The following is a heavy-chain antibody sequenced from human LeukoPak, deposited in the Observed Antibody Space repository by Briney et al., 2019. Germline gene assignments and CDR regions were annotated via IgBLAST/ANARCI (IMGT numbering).Heavy chain of an antibody. J-gene: IGHJ6*02. Sequence: GGSLRLSCAASGFTFSSYAMHWARQAPGKGLEWVAVISYDGSNKYYADSVKGRFTISRDNSKNTLYLQMNSLRAEDTAVYYCAREGIRFLEWLPRSLYGMDVWGQGTTVTVSS. CDR2: ISYDGSNK. V-gene: IGHV3-30-3*01. CDR1: GFTFSSYA. D-gene: IGHD3-3*01. CDR3: AREGIRFLEWLPRSLYGMDV.